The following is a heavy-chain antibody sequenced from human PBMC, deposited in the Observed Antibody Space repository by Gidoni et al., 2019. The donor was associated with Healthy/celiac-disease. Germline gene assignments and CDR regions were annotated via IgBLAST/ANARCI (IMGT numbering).Heavy chain of an antibody. Sequence: CWWQIRQPPGKGLEWIGYIYYSGSTYYNPSLKSRVTISVDTSKNQFSLKLSSVTAADTAVYYCARLGVVINRYAFDIWGQGTMVTVSS. CDR3: ARLGVVINRYAFDI. CDR1: C. CDR2: IYYSGST. D-gene: IGHD3-22*01. V-gene: IGHV4-30-4*01. J-gene: IGHJ3*02.